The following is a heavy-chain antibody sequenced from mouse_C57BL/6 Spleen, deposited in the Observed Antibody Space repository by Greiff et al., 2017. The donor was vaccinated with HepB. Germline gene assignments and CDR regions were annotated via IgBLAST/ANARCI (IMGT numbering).Heavy chain of an antibody. J-gene: IGHJ2*01. CDR3: TRQFFDY. CDR1: GFTFSSYA. Sequence: EVQVVESGEGLVKPGGSLKLSCAASGFTFSSYAMSWVRQTPEKRLEWVAYISSGGDYIYYADTVKGRFTISRDNARNPLYLQMSSLKSEDTARYYCTRQFFDYWGQGTTLTVSS. CDR2: ISSGGDYI. V-gene: IGHV5-9-1*02.